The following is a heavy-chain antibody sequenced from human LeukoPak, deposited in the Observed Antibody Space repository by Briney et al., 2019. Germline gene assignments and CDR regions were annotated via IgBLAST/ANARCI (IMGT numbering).Heavy chain of an antibody. D-gene: IGHD3-10*01. CDR1: GFTFSSYA. CDR2: ISYDGSNK. V-gene: IGHV3-30-3*01. J-gene: IGHJ4*02. CDR3: GRDSGVYGSGSQSFDY. Sequence: PGRSLRLSCAASGFTFSSYAMHWVRQAPGKGLEWVAVISYDGSNKYYADSVKGRFTISRDNSKNTLYLQMNSLRAEDTAVYYCGRDSGVYGSGSQSFDYWGQGTLVTVSS.